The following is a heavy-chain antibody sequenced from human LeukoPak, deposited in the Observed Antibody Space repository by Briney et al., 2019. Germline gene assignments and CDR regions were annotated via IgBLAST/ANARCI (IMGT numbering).Heavy chain of an antibody. CDR1: GFTFSSYA. CDR3: ARLIVVPAAPTDY. Sequence: PGTSLRLSCAASGFTFSSYAMHWVRQAPGKGLEWVAVISYDGSDKYYADSVKGRFTITRDNSKNTLYLQMNSLRAEDTAVYYCARLIVVPAAPTDYWGQGTLVTVSS. CDR2: ISYDGSDK. V-gene: IGHV3-30*04. D-gene: IGHD2-2*01. J-gene: IGHJ4*02.